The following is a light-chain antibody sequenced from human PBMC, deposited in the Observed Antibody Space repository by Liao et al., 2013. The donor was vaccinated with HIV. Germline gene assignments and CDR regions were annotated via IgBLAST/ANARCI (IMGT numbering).Light chain of an antibody. CDR1: YLEDKH. Sequence: SSELAQPPSVSVSPGQTATITCYGVYLEDKHVCWYQQRPGQPPVLVIYQGTKRPSGIPERFSGSYSGNTATLTISGTQAMDEADYFCQAWDSRADVVFGGGTKLTVL. V-gene: IGLV3-1*01. CDR3: QAWDSRADVV. J-gene: IGLJ2*01. CDR2: QGT.